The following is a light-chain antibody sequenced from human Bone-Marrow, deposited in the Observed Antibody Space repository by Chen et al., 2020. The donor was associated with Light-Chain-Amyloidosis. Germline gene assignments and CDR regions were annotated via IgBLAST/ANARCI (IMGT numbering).Light chain of an antibody. J-gene: IGLJ2*01. Sequence: SDELTQPPSVSVFPGQPGRHTCSGDDLPTKYAYWYQQKPGQAPVLVIHRDTERPSGISERFSGSSSGTTATLTISGVQAEDEADYHCQSADSSGTYEVIFGGGTKLTVL. CDR1: DLPTKY. CDR2: RDT. CDR3: QSADSSGTYEVI. V-gene: IGLV3-25*03.